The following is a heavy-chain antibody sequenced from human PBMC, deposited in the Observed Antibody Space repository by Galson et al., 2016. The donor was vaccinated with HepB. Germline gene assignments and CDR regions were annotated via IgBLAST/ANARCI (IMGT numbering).Heavy chain of an antibody. Sequence: SLRLSCAASGFTFSDYYMDWVRQTPGKGLEWVGRTRNKANGYTREYAASVKSRLSISRDDSKNSLYLQMNSLRSEDTAVYYCARAAYCSGGACYHAFDHWGQGTLVTVSS. V-gene: IGHV3-72*01. CDR3: ARAAYCSGGACYHAFDH. J-gene: IGHJ4*02. D-gene: IGHD2-15*01. CDR1: GFTFSDYY. CDR2: TRNKANGYTR.